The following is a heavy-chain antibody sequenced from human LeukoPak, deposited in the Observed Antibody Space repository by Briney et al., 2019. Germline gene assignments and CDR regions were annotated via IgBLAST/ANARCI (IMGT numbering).Heavy chain of an antibody. CDR2: IYYSGST. J-gene: IGHJ6*03. D-gene: IGHD4-11*01. CDR1: GGSFSSYY. V-gene: IGHV4-59*01. CDR3: ARARLQQTSAPPYYYYYIDV. Sequence: PSETLSLTCTVSGGSFSSYYWSWIPQPPVKGQKKIRNIYYSGSTNYNPSLKSRVTISVDTSKNQFSLKLSSVTAADTAVYYCARARLQQTSAPPYYYYYIDVWGKGTTVTVSS.